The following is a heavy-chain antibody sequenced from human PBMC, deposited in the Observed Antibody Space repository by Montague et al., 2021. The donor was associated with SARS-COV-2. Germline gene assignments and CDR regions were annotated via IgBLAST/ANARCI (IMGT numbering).Heavy chain of an antibody. Sequence: SETLSLTCAASGDSFSNYYWTWIRQPPGKALDYIGRIDSNGATHYNPSFKSRVTFSVDTVNNKLSLKLGSVTAADTAFYYCARHYKPRSPGSPYMDYWGQGAMVTVS. J-gene: IGHJ4*02. D-gene: IGHD3-10*01. V-gene: IGHV4-59*08. CDR3: ARHYKPRSPGSPYMDY. CDR2: IDSNGAT. CDR1: GDSFSNYY.